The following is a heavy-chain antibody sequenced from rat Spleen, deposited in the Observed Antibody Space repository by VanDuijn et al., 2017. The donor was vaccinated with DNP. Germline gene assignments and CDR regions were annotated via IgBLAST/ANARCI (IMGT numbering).Heavy chain of an antibody. J-gene: IGHJ1*01. CDR1: GFTFSDYY. CDR3: TRDSCDCYFDF. Sequence: EVQLVESDGGLVQPGRSLKLSCAASGFTFSDYYMAWVRQAPTKGLEWVATITNTGDSTYYSDSVKGRFSISRDNAIRNLFLQMNSLRSEDPATYYCTRDSCDCYFDFCGPGTMVTVSS. D-gene: IGHD1-12*01. CDR2: ITNTGDST. V-gene: IGHV5-20*01.